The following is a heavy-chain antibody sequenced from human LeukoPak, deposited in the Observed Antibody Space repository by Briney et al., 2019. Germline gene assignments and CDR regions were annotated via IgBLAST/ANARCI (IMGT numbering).Heavy chain of an antibody. CDR1: GYSISSGYY. Sequence: SETLSLTCTVSGYSISSGYYWGWIRQPPGKGLEWIGSIYHSGSTYYNPSLKSRVTISVDTSKNQFSLKLSSVTAADTAVYYCAREGVYVPDGSGYHRDAFDIWGQGTVVIVSS. V-gene: IGHV4-38-2*02. CDR3: AREGVYVPDGSGYHRDAFDI. J-gene: IGHJ3*02. CDR2: IYHSGST. D-gene: IGHD3-22*01.